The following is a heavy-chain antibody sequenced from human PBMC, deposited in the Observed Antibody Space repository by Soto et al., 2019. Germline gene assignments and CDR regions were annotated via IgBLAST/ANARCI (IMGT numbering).Heavy chain of an antibody. Sequence: EVQLVESGGGLVQPGGSLRLSCEASAFNFSTYNMNGVRQAPGKGLEWLGYISSSSGSMYYADSVKGRFTLSRDNAKKSLYLQMNSLRDEATAVYYCAKRIEVSGPLGMDVWGQGTTVTVSS. J-gene: IGHJ6*02. CDR3: AKRIEVSGPLGMDV. V-gene: IGHV3-48*02. D-gene: IGHD6-19*01. CDR1: AFNFSTYN. CDR2: ISSSSGSM.